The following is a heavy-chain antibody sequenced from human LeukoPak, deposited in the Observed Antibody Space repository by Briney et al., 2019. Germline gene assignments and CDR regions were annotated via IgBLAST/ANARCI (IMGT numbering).Heavy chain of an antibody. D-gene: IGHD5-18*01. CDR2: IKSKTDGGTT. Sequence: GGSLRLSCAAAGFTFSNAWMSWVRQAPGKGLEWVGRIKSKTDGGTTDYAAPVKGRFTISRDDSKNTLYLQMNSLKTEDTAVYYCTTEGGYSYGHDYWGQGTLVTVSS. CDR1: GFTFSNAW. J-gene: IGHJ4*02. CDR3: TTEGGYSYGHDY. V-gene: IGHV3-15*01.